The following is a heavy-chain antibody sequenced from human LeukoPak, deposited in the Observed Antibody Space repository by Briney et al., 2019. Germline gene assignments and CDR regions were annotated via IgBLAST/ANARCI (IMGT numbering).Heavy chain of an antibody. D-gene: IGHD3-3*01. CDR1: GFTFSSYW. CDR2: IKQDGSEK. CDR3: ARDEGTQYYDFWSGLSAYYYYYMDV. J-gene: IGHJ6*03. V-gene: IGHV3-7*01. Sequence: GGSLRLSCAASGFTFSSYWMSWVRQAPGKGLEWVANIKQDGSEKYYVDSVKGRFTISRDNAKNSLYLQMNSLRAEDTAVYYCARDEGTQYYDFWSGLSAYYYYYMDVWGKGTTVTVSS.